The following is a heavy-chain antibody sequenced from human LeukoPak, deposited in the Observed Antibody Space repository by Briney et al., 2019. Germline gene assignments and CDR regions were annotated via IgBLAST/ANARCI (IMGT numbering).Heavy chain of an antibody. D-gene: IGHD3-22*01. CDR2: IKSKTDGGTT. CDR1: GFTFSNAW. V-gene: IGHV3-15*01. J-gene: IGHJ4*02. Sequence: GGSLRLSCAASGFTFSNAWMSWVRQAPGKGLEWVGRIKSKTDGGTTDYAAPVKGRFTISRDDSKNRLYLQMNSLKTEDTAVYYCTTRGTGDSSGYYYHHFDYWGQGTLVTVSS. CDR3: TTRGTGDSSGYYYHHFDY.